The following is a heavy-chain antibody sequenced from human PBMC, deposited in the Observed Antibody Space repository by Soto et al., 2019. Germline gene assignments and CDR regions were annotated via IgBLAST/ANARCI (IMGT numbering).Heavy chain of an antibody. CDR2: IYYSGST. J-gene: IGHJ5*02. CDR1: GGSISSYY. CDR3: ARDLYYYGSGTHWSGPNWFDP. D-gene: IGHD3-10*01. V-gene: IGHV4-59*01. Sequence: SETLSLTCTVSGGSISSYYWSWIRQPPGKGLEWIGYIYYSGSTNYNPSLKSRVTISVDTSKNQFSLKLSSVTAADTAVYYCARDLYYYGSGTHWSGPNWFDPWGQGTLVTVSS.